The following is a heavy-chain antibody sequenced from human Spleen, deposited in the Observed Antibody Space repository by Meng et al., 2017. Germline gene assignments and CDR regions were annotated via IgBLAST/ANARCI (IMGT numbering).Heavy chain of an antibody. CDR3: ARDVGTTNWFDP. D-gene: IGHD1-26*01. CDR1: GFTFSNAY. Sequence: GESLKISCEGSGFTFSNAYMTWVRQVPGKRLEWVANIKQDGSEKYYVDSVKGRFTISRDNAKNSLYLQMNSLRAEDTAVYYCARDVGTTNWFDPWGQGTLVTVSS. J-gene: IGHJ5*02. V-gene: IGHV3-7*01. CDR2: IKQDGSEK.